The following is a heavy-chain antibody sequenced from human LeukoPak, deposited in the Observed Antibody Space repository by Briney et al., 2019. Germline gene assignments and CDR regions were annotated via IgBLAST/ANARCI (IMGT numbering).Heavy chain of an antibody. D-gene: IGHD3-10*01. CDR1: GGSVSSGSYY. J-gene: IGHJ4*02. Sequence: PSETLSLTCTVSGGSVSSGSYYWSWIRQPPGKGLEWIGYIYYSGSTNYNPSLKSRVTISVDTSRNQFSLKLSSVTAADTAVYYCARGRGLTLSYHYFDYWGQGTLVTVSS. CDR2: IYYSGST. V-gene: IGHV4-61*01. CDR3: ARGRGLTLSYHYFDY.